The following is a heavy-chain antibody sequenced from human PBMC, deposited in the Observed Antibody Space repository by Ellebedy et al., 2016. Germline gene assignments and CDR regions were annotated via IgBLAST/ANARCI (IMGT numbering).Heavy chain of an antibody. CDR1: GFTFSDYY. V-gene: IGHV3-11*04. Sequence: GESLKISXAASGFTFSDYYMSWIRQAPGKGLEWVSYISSSGSTIYYADSVKGRFTISRDNSKNTLYLQMNSLRAEDTAVYYCAKAAGDIVVVPVETYYFDYWGQGTLVTVSS. CDR3: AKAAGDIVVVPVETYYFDY. D-gene: IGHD2-2*01. CDR2: ISSSGSTI. J-gene: IGHJ4*02.